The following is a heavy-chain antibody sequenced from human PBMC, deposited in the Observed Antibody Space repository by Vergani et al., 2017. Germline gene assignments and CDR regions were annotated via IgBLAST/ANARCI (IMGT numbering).Heavy chain of an antibody. Sequence: QVQLQESGPGLVKPSETLSLTCTVSGGSISSYYWSWIRQPAGKGLEWIGRIYTSGSTNYNPSLKSRVTMSVDTSKNQFSLKLSSVTAADTAVYYCGGVAQWLVHDAFDIWGQGTMGTVSA. CDR1: GGSISSYY. V-gene: IGHV4-4*07. J-gene: IGHJ3*02. D-gene: IGHD6-19*01. CDR2: IYTSGST. CDR3: GGVAQWLVHDAFDI.